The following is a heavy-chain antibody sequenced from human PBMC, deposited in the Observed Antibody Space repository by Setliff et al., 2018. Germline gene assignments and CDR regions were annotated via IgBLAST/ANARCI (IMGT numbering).Heavy chain of an antibody. CDR1: GYSISSGYY. D-gene: IGHD6-19*01. V-gene: IGHV4-38-2*01. Sequence: KTSETLSLTCAVSGYSISSGYYWGWIRQPPGKGLEWIGSIYHSGSTYYNPSLKSRVTISVDTSKNQFSLKLTSVTAADTAVYYCATTSGWYPYFAYWGQGTLVTVSS. CDR3: ATTSGWYPYFAY. J-gene: IGHJ4*02. CDR2: IYHSGST.